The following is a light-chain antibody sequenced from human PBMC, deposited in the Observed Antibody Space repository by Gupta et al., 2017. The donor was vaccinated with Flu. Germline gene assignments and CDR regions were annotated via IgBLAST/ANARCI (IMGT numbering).Light chain of an antibody. Sequence: GTLSLSPGEGVTLSCRASQSVHNNYLAWYQQKRGQPPRLLIYGASIRATGIPDRFSGSGSGTDFTLTISRLEPEDFVVYYCQQVSSSPYTFGQGTKLEIK. CDR3: QQVSSSPYT. CDR2: GAS. V-gene: IGKV3-20*01. CDR1: QSVHNNY. J-gene: IGKJ2*01.